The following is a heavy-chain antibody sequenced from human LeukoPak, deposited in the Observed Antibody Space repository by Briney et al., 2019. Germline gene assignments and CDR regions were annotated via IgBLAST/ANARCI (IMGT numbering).Heavy chain of an antibody. V-gene: IGHV1-8*01. CDR3: ARGFRLRLWSDYGEYYYYYGMDV. J-gene: IGHJ6*02. CDR1: GYTFTSYD. D-gene: IGHD4-17*01. Sequence: ASVKVSCKASGYTFTSYDINWVRQATGQGLEWMGWMNPNSGNTGYAQKFQGRVTMTRNTSISTAYMELSSLRSEDTAVYYCARGFRLRLWSDYGEYYYYYGMDVWGQGTMVTVSS. CDR2: MNPNSGNT.